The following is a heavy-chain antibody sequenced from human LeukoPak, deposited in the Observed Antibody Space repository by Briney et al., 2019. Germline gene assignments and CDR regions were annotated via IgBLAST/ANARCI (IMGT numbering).Heavy chain of an antibody. Sequence: SVKVSCKASGGTFSSYAISWVRQAPGQGLEWMGRIIPILGIANYAQKFQGRVTITADKSTSTAYMELSSLRSEDTAVYYCARGILGGLNWFDPWGQGTLVTVSS. D-gene: IGHD3-16*01. CDR2: IIPILGIA. CDR1: GGTFSSYA. J-gene: IGHJ5*02. V-gene: IGHV1-69*04. CDR3: ARGILGGLNWFDP.